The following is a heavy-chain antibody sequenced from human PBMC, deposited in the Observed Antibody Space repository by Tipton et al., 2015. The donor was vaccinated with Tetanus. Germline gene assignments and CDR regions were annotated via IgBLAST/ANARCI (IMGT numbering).Heavy chain of an antibody. V-gene: IGHV3-7*03. Sequence: SLRLSCAASGFSLSNYWMSWVRQAPGKGLEWVANTKRDGSETYYVDSVKGRFTISRDNAKNSLDLQMNSLRAEDTAVYYCARHCTSGLHFPHWGPGTLVAVSS. D-gene: IGHD6-19*01. CDR3: ARHCTSGLHFPH. J-gene: IGHJ4*01. CDR2: TKRDGSET. CDR1: GFSLSNYW.